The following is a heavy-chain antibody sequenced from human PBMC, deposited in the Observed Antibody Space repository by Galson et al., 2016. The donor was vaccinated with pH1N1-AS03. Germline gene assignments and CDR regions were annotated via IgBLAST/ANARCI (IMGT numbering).Heavy chain of an antibody. CDR3: AREPWGSTQGEY. Sequence: SLRLSCAASGFTINNNYMSWVRQAPGKGLEWVSVIYGGGDTFSADSVKGRFTIPRDNSKNTVYLQMNSLRVEDTAVYYCAREPWGSTQGEYWGQGTLVTVSS. CDR1: GFTINNNY. D-gene: IGHD3-16*01. CDR2: IYGGGDT. J-gene: IGHJ4*02. V-gene: IGHV3-53*01.